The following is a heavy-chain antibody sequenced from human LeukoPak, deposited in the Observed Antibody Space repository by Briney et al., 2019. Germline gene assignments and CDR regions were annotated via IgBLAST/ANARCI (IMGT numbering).Heavy chain of an antibody. CDR2: ITIDGSST. J-gene: IGHJ4*02. V-gene: IGHV3-74*01. CDR1: GFTFSSYA. D-gene: IGHD2-8*02. CDR3: ARDQTLTSTPGPDY. Sequence: QPGGSLRLSCAASGFTFSSYAMSWVRQAPGKGLEWVSRITIDGSSTSYADSVKGRFTISRDNAKNTLYLQMNSLRAEDTAVYYCARDQTLTSTPGPDYWGQGTLVTVSS.